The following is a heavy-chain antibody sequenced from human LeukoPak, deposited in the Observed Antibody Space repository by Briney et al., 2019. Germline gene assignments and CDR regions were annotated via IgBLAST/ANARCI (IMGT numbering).Heavy chain of an antibody. CDR3: ARRIAAAGTGIDY. V-gene: IGHV1-8*03. Sequence: ASVKVSCKASGYTFTGYYMHWVRQAPGQGLEWMGWMNPNSGNTGYAQKFQGRVTITRNTSISTAYMELSSLRSEDTAVYYCARRIAAAGTGIDYWGQGTLVTVSS. CDR2: MNPNSGNT. J-gene: IGHJ4*02. D-gene: IGHD6-13*01. CDR1: GYTFTGYY.